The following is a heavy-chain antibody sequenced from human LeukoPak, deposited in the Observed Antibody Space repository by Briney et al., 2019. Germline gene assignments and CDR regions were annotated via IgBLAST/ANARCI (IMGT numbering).Heavy chain of an antibody. Sequence: GGSLRLSCAASGFTFGSFGMNWVRQAPGKGLEWVSSISSSSNFIYYADSVKGRFTISRDNAKNSLYLQMNSLRAEDTAVYYCARVLGSGSYLSFDYWGQGTPVTVSS. CDR2: ISSSSNFI. CDR1: GFTFGSFG. V-gene: IGHV3-21*01. J-gene: IGHJ4*02. CDR3: ARVLGSGSYLSFDY. D-gene: IGHD1-26*01.